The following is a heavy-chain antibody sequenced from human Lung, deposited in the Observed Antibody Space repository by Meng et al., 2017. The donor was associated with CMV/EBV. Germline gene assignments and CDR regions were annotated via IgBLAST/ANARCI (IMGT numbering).Heavy chain of an antibody. V-gene: IGHV4-34*01. CDR1: GGSFSGYY. D-gene: IGHD3-10*01. Sequence: SXTLSLXCAVYGGSFSGYYWSWIRQPPGKGLEWIGYIYYSGSTYYNPSLKSRVTISVDTSKNQFSLKLSSVTAADTAVYYCARSDGGAPRITMVRGVIINAFDIWXQGKXV. CDR3: ARSDGGAPRITMVRGVIINAFDI. CDR2: IYYSGST. J-gene: IGHJ3*02.